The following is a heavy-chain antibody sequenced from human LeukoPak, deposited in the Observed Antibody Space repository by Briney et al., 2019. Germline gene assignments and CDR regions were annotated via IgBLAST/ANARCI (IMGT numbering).Heavy chain of an antibody. V-gene: IGHV4-34*01. CDR3: ARAPPSSGYWGYFDY. CDR1: GGSFSGFY. Sequence: PSETLSLTCSVYGGSFSGFYWNWIRQPPGKGLEWIGEINHSGSTHYSPSLKSRLSISVDPSKNQFSLKLSSVTAADTAVYYCARAPPSSGYWGYFDYWGQGTLVTVSS. D-gene: IGHD3-22*01. CDR2: INHSGST. J-gene: IGHJ4*02.